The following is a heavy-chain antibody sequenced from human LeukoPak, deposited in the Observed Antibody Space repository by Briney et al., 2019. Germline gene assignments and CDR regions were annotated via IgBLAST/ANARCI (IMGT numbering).Heavy chain of an antibody. CDR2: IKEDESEI. CDR1: GFSFSSSW. CDR3: ARILTYSYGLDY. V-gene: IGHV3-7*01. Sequence: PGGSLRLSCAASGFSFSSSWMTWVRQAPGKGLEWVANIKEDESEIYYVDSVKGRFTASRDNAKNSLYLQMNSLRAEDTAMYYCARILTYSYGLDYWGQGILVTVSS. D-gene: IGHD5-18*01. J-gene: IGHJ4*02.